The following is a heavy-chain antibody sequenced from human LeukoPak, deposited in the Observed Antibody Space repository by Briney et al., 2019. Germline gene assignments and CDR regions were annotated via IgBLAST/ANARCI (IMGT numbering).Heavy chain of an antibody. V-gene: IGHV3-53*01. J-gene: IGHJ4*02. Sequence: GGSLRLSCAASGFTFSSNAMSWVRQAPGKGLEWVSVIYSGGNTYYADSVKGRFTISRDNSKNTVYLQMNSLRAEDTAVYYCARGETSSYDYWGQGTLVTVSS. CDR1: GFTFSSNA. CDR3: ARGETSSYDY. CDR2: IYSGGNT. D-gene: IGHD2-2*01.